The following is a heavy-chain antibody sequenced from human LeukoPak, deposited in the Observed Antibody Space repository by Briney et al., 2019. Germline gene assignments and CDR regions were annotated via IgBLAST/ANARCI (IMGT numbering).Heavy chain of an antibody. CDR3: TTDRGYSGYHASYYYGMDV. CDR1: GFTFSNAW. V-gene: IGHV3-15*01. J-gene: IGHJ6*02. CDR2: IKSKTEGGTT. D-gene: IGHD5-12*01. Sequence: GGSLRLSCAASGFTFSNAWMSWVRQAPGKGLEWVGRIKSKTEGGTTDNAAPVKGRFTISRDDSKNTVHLQMNSLKTEDTAVYYCTTDRGYSGYHASYYYGMDVWGQGTTVTVSS.